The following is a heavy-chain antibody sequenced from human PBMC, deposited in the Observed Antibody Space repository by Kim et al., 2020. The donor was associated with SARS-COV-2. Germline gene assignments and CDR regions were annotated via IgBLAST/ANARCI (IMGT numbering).Heavy chain of an antibody. J-gene: IGHJ3*02. D-gene: IGHD1-20*01. CDR2: FDPEDGET. CDR3: AAGGGLRASWYHDAFDI. V-gene: IGHV1-24*01. CDR1: GYTLTELS. Sequence: ASVKVSCKVSGYTLTELSMHWVRQAPGKGLEWMGGFDPEDGETIYAQKFQGRVTMTEDTSTDTAYMELSSLRSEDTAVYYCAAGGGLRASWYHDAFDIWGQGTMVTVSS.